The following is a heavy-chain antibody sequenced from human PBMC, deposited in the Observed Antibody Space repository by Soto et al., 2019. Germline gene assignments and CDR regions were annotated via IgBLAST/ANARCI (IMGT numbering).Heavy chain of an antibody. D-gene: IGHD3-10*01. V-gene: IGHV3-23*01. CDR3: VKNSGGFNT. CDR1: GFTFGTID. CDR2: IDGSGGIT. J-gene: IGHJ5*02. Sequence: QLLQSGGGLVQPGGSLTLSCAASGFTFGTIDMSWVRQAPGEGLEWVSTIDGSGGITYYADSVKGRFTISSDNSRNKVYLQMNSLRGDDTALYYCVKNSGGFNTWGQGALVTVSS.